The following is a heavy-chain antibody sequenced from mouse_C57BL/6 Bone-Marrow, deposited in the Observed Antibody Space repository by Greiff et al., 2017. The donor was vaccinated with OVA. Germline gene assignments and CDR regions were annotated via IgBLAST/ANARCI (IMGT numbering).Heavy chain of an antibody. Sequence: DVHLVESGGGLVKPGGSLKLSCAASGFTFSSYAMSWVRQTPEKRLEWVATISDGGSYTYYPDNVKGRFTISRDNAKNNLYLQMSHLKSEDTAMYYCAREKGAYYYGSAWFAYWGQGTLVTVSA. V-gene: IGHV5-4*01. CDR2: ISDGGSYT. J-gene: IGHJ3*01. CDR1: GFTFSSYA. CDR3: AREKGAYYYGSAWFAY. D-gene: IGHD1-1*01.